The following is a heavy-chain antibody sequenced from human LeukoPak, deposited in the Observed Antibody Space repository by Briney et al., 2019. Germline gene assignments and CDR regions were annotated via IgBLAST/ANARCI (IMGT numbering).Heavy chain of an antibody. D-gene: IGHD3-22*01. Sequence: GGSLRLSCAASGFTFSSYVMSWVRQAPGKGLEWVSGITSSGGSTYYADSVKGRFTISRDNSKNTLYLQMNSLRAEDTAVYYCARVLNYYDSSGYYFSYWGHGTLVTVSS. V-gene: IGHV3-23*01. CDR3: ARVLNYYDSSGYYFSY. CDR2: ITSSGGST. CDR1: GFTFSSYV. J-gene: IGHJ4*01.